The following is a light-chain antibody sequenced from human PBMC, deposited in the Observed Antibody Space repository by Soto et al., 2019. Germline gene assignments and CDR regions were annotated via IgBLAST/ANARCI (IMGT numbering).Light chain of an antibody. CDR1: QSISSY. J-gene: IGKJ5*01. Sequence: QLTASPSSLSAYVGDRVTIPCRASQSISSYLNWYQQKPGKAPNLLMYTASNLQSGVPSRFSGSGSGTDFTLTISSLQPEDFATYYCQQSYSTPISFGQGTRLEIK. CDR3: QQSYSTPIS. V-gene: IGKV1-39*01. CDR2: TAS.